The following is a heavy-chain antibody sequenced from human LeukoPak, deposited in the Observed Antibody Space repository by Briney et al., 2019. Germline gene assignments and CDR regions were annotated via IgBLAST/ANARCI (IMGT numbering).Heavy chain of an antibody. V-gene: IGHV3-23*01. D-gene: IGHD2-2*01. CDR1: GFTFSSYA. CDR2: ISGSGDTT. J-gene: IGHJ3*02. CDR3: AREIGLVGGAFDI. Sequence: QTGGSLRLSCAASGFTFSSYAMSWVRQAPGKGLEWVSSISGSGDTTYFPDSVKGRFTISRDNPKNTLYLQMNSLRAEDTAVYYCAREIGLVGGAFDIWGQGTMVTVSS.